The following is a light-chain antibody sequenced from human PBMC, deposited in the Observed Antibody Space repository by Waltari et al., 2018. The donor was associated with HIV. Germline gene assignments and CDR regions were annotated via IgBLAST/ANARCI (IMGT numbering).Light chain of an antibody. V-gene: IGLV1-40*01. J-gene: IGLJ2*01. CDR1: SSNIGANFD. CDR3: QSFDRSLSSSVV. Sequence: QSVLTQAPSVSGAPGQRVTISCSGSSSNIGANFDVHWYQQRPGSAPRLLIYGDTHRPSGVPDRFSGSKSGTSASLVITGLQAEDEADYYCQSFDRSLSSSVVFGGGTKLTV. CDR2: GDT.